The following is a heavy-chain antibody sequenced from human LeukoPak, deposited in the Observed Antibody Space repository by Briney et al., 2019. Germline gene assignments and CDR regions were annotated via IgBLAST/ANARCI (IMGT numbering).Heavy chain of an antibody. J-gene: IGHJ4*02. Sequence: GASVKVSCKASGYTFTSYGISWVRQAPGQGLEWMGWISAYNGNTNYAQKLQGRVTMTTDTSTSTAYLELRSLRSHDTAVYYCARAGYWTPVVTPGDYWGQGTLVTVSS. CDR2: ISAYNGNT. CDR3: ARAGYWTPVVTPGDY. V-gene: IGHV1-18*01. D-gene: IGHD4-23*01. CDR1: GYTFTSYG.